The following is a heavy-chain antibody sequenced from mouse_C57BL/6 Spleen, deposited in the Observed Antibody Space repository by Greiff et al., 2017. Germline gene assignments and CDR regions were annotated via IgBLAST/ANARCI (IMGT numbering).Heavy chain of an antibody. CDR3: AKLGQGDYFDY. CDR1: GFTFSSYG. CDR2: ISSGGSYT. V-gene: IGHV5-6*01. Sequence: EVQGVESGGDLVKPGGSLKLSCAASGFTFSSYGMSWVRQTPDKRLEWVATISSGGSYTYYPDSVKGRFTISRDNAKNTLYLQMSSLKTEDTAMYYCAKLGQGDYFDYWGQGTTLTVSS. D-gene: IGHD3-3*01. J-gene: IGHJ2*01.